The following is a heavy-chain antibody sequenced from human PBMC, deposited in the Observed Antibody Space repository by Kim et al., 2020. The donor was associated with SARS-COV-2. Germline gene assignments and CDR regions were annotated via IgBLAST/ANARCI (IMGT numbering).Heavy chain of an antibody. Sequence: GGSLRLSCAASGFTFSNYAMSWVRQAPGKGLEWVSAITGVAGSTYYADPVKGRFTISRDNSKNTLYLQMNSLRAEDTAVYYCAKWPNMVRGVIKGDWFDPWGQGTLVTVSS. CDR1: GFTFSNYA. V-gene: IGHV3-23*01. CDR3: AKWPNMVRGVIKGDWFDP. D-gene: IGHD3-10*01. CDR2: ITGVAGST. J-gene: IGHJ5*02.